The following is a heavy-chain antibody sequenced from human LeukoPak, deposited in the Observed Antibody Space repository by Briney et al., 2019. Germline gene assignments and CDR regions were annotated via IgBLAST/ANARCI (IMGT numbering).Heavy chain of an antibody. CDR1: GFTFSSYG. CDR3: ARDTSYSGSY. CDR2: IKQDGSEK. Sequence: GRSLRLSCAASGFTFSSYGMHWVRQAPGKGLEWVANIKQDGSEKYYVDSVKGRFTISRDNAKNSLYLQMNSLRAEDTAVYYCARDTSYSGSYWGQGTLVTVSS. J-gene: IGHJ4*02. D-gene: IGHD1-26*01. V-gene: IGHV3-7*01.